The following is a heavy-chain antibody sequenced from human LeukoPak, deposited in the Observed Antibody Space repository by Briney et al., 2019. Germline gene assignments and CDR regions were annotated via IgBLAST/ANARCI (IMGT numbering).Heavy chain of an antibody. J-gene: IGHJ4*02. CDR2: INPNSGDT. V-gene: IGHV1-2*02. CDR3: ARDAIAAAGPGA. CDR1: GYTFTDYS. Sequence: ASVKVSCKASGYTFTDYSMHWVRQAPGQGLEWMGWINPNSGDTDYAQKFQGRVTMTRDTSISTAYLEVSRLTSDDTAVYFCARDAIAAAGPGAWGQGTLVTVSS. D-gene: IGHD6-13*01.